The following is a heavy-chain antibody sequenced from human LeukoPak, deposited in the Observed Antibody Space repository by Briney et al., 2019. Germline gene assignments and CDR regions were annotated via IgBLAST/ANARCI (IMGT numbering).Heavy chain of an antibody. D-gene: IGHD3-16*01. CDR2: IGWNAGGI. Sequence: GGSLRLSCAAAGFTFDNYAMHWVRQAPGKGLEWVSRIGWNAGGIVYADSVKGRFTISRDNAKNSLYLQMNSLRAEDTALYYCAKGTTFDAFDIWGQGTMVTVSS. V-gene: IGHV3-9*01. CDR3: AKGTTFDAFDI. CDR1: GFTFDNYA. J-gene: IGHJ3*02.